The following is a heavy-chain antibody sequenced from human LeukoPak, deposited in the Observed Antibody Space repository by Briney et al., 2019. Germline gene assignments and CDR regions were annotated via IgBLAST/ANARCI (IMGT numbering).Heavy chain of an antibody. D-gene: IGHD3-3*01. CDR1: GFTFSSYA. J-gene: IGHJ4*02. Sequence: GGSLRLSCAASGFTFSSYAMSWVRQAPGKGLEWVSAISGSGGSTYYAGSVKGRFTISRDNSKNTLYLQMNSLRAEDTAVYYCAKAGYDFWSGYYPLDYWGQGTLVTVSS. CDR2: ISGSGGST. CDR3: AKAGYDFWSGYYPLDY. V-gene: IGHV3-23*01.